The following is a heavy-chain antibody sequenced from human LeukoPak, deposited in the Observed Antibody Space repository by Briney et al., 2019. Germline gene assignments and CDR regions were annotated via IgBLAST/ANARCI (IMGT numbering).Heavy chain of an antibody. CDR2: IYYSGST. Sequence: SETLSLTCILSVGSISRYYWSWIRQPPGKGLEWIGYIYYSGSTNYNPSLKSRVTISVDTSKNQFSLKLSSVTAADTAVYYCATSVDAMNSDYWGQGTLVTVSS. J-gene: IGHJ4*02. V-gene: IGHV4-59*08. CDR3: ATSVDAMNSDY. D-gene: IGHD2-2*01. CDR1: VGSISRYY.